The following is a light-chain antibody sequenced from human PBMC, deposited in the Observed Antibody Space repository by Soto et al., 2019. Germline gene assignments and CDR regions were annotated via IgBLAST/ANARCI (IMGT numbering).Light chain of an antibody. CDR2: DAF. CDR3: QQRRNWPST. Sequence: EIVLTQSPATLSLSPGERAALSCRASQSVSSYLAWYQQKPGQAPRLLIYDAFKRATGIPARFSGSGSGTDFNLIISSLEPEDFAVYYCQQRRNWPSTFGGGTKVEVK. V-gene: IGKV3-11*01. CDR1: QSVSSY. J-gene: IGKJ4*01.